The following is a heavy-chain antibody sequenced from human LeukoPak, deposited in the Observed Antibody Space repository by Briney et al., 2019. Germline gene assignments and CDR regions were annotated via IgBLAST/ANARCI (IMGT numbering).Heavy chain of an antibody. J-gene: IGHJ3*01. V-gene: IGHV5-51*01. CDR3: ASPDRRRTSLYIFDV. Sequence: GESLKISCQDSGHRFSTKWIGWVRHMPGRGLEWMGIIYPGNSDTRYSPSFQGQVTISADTSITTAYLQWSSLKASDTATYYCASPDRRRTSLYIFDVWGQGTKVTVSS. D-gene: IGHD3-22*01. CDR2: IYPGNSDT. CDR1: GHRFSTKW.